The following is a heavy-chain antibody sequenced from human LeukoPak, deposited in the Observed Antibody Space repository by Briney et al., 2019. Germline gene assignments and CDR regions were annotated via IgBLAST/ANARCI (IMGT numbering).Heavy chain of an antibody. V-gene: IGHV3-30*18. D-gene: IGHD2-8*01. CDR3: AKAGCSSARCYTNY. CDR1: GCAFSTYA. J-gene: IGHJ4*02. Sequence: GGSLRLSCAASGCAFSTYAMHWGRQAPGKGLEWVAVISYNGSEVYYGDSVKGRFTISRDNSRNTLYLQMNRLRVEDTAVYHCAKAGCSSARCYTNYWGQGTSVTVSS. CDR2: ISYNGSEV.